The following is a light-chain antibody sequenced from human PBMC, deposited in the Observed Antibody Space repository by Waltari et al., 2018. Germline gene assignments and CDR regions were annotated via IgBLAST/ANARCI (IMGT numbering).Light chain of an antibody. CDR2: LAS. J-gene: IGKJ5*01. CDR3: MQALQTPT. V-gene: IGKV2-28*01. Sequence: EIVMTQAPLSLPVTPGEPASISCRSSQSLLHSDGYNYVDWYLQKPGQSPQLLIYLASNRASGVPDRFSGSGSCTEFTLKISIVDAEDVCVFYCMQALQTPTFGQGTRLEI. CDR1: QSLLHSDGYNY.